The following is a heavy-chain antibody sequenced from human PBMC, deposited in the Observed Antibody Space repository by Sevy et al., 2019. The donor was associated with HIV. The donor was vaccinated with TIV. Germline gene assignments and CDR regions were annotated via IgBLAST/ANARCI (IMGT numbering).Heavy chain of an antibody. J-gene: IGHJ4*02. Sequence: GGSLRLSCAASGFTFSSYAMSWVRQAPGKGLEWVSAISGSSGSTYYADSVKGRFTISRDNSKNPLYLQMNSLRAEDTAVYHGAKIGSSSWYDDYWGQGTLVTVSS. CDR2: ISGSSGST. CDR1: GFTFSSYA. CDR3: AKIGSSSWYDDY. D-gene: IGHD6-13*01. V-gene: IGHV3-23*01.